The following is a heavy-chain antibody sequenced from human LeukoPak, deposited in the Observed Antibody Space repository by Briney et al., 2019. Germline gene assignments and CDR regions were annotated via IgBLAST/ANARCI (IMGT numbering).Heavy chain of an antibody. Sequence: SETLSLTCTVSGYSISSGYYWGWIRQPPGKGLEWIGSIYHSGSTYYNPSLKSRVTISVDTSKNQFSLKLSSVTAADTAVYYCARGVRQLLDYWGQGTLVTVSS. CDR3: ARGVRQLLDY. CDR2: IYHSGST. CDR1: GYSISSGYY. D-gene: IGHD2-2*01. J-gene: IGHJ4*02. V-gene: IGHV4-38-2*02.